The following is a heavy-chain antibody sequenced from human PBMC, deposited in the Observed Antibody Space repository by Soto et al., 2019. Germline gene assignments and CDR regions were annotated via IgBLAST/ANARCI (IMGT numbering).Heavy chain of an antibody. V-gene: IGHV3-30-3*01. J-gene: IGHJ6*02. Sequence: GGSLRLSCAASGFTFSSYAMHWVRQAPGKGLEWVAVISYDGSNKYYADSVKGRFTISRDNSKNTLYLQMNSLRAEDTAVYYCAREYDGDIVGATVYYYYGMDVWGQGTTVTVSS. D-gene: IGHD1-26*01. CDR1: GFTFSSYA. CDR3: AREYDGDIVGATVYYYYGMDV. CDR2: ISYDGSNK.